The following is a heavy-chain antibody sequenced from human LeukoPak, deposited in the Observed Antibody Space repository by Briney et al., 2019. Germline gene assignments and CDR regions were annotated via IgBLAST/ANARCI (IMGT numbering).Heavy chain of an antibody. Sequence: SVKVSCKTSGGTFRSYGLNWVRQAPGQGLEWMGGFIPILGIPKYAQSLQGRVTITADESTSTGYMELSSLRYEDTAVYYCARGLYCSSSTSCYGYGMDVWGQGTTVTVSS. CDR3: ARGLYCSSSTSCYGYGMDV. D-gene: IGHD2-2*01. V-gene: IGHV1-69*10. CDR2: FIPILGIP. J-gene: IGHJ6*02. CDR1: GGTFRSYG.